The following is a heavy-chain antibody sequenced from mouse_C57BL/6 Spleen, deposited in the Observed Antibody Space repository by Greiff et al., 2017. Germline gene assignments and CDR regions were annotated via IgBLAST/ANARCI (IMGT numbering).Heavy chain of an antibody. J-gene: IGHJ4*01. CDR1: GYTFTSYW. CDR2: IDPSDSET. Sequence: QVQLQQPGAELVRPGSSVKLPCKASGYTFTSYWMHWVKQRPIQGLEWIGNIDPSDSETHYNQKFKDKATLTVDKSSSTAYMQLSSLTSEDSAVYYCARCYYGSSYYAMDYWGQGTSVTVSS. V-gene: IGHV1-52*01. CDR3: ARCYYGSSYYAMDY. D-gene: IGHD1-1*01.